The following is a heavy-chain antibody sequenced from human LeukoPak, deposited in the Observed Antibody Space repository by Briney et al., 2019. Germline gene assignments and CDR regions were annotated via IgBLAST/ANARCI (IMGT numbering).Heavy chain of an antibody. CDR2: ISAYNGNT. CDR3: ARTLVEVRGHSAHFDC. D-gene: IGHD2-15*01. Sequence: SSVTVSCTASGYTFTSYGISWVRQAPGQGLESMGWISAYNGNTNYAQTLQSRVTITTDTSTSIPYMELSSLTPDDTAVYYCARTLVEVRGHSAHFDCWVQGNLVSVCS. CDR1: GYTFTSYG. J-gene: IGHJ4*02. V-gene: IGHV1-18*01.